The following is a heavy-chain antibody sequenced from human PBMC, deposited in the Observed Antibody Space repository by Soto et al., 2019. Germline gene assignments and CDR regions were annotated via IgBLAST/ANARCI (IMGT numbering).Heavy chain of an antibody. CDR2: ITSNTKTI. CDR1: GFTFSVYS. CDR3: ARSVEGHFDY. V-gene: IGHV3-48*02. Sequence: EVQLVESGGDLVQRGGPRRLSCVASGFTFSVYSRNWVGQPPGKGLEWFSYITSNTKTIKYADSVKGRFIISRDNAKNSVYLQMNSLRDEDTAVYYCARSVEGHFDYWGQGTVVTVSS. D-gene: IGHD6-19*01. J-gene: IGHJ4*02.